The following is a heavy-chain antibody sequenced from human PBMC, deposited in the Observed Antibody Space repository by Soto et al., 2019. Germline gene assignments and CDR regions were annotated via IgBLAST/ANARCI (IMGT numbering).Heavy chain of an antibody. CDR1: GGSISSGGYY. CDR2: IYYSGST. CDR3: ARAVVVVSNWFDP. Sequence: QVQLQESGPGLVKPSQTLSLTCTVSGGSISSGGYYWSWIRQHPGKGLEWIGYIYYSGSTYYNPSLQMRVTISVDTSKNQFSLKLSSVTAAETAVYYCARAVVVVSNWFDPWGQGTLVTVSS. V-gene: IGHV4-31*03. D-gene: IGHD2-15*01. J-gene: IGHJ5*02.